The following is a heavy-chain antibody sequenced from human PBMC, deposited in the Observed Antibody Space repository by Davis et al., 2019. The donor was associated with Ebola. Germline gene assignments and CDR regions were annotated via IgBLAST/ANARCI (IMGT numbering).Heavy chain of an antibody. CDR3: AKDDYHSGSPFDY. J-gene: IGHJ4*02. CDR1: GFTFSNYA. D-gene: IGHD1-26*01. Sequence: GESLKISCAASGFTFSNYAMHWVRQAPGKGLEWVAFIRFDGSTKYYADSVKGRFAISRDNSKNTLYLQMNSLRAEDTAVYYCAKDDYHSGSPFDYWGQGTLVTVSS. CDR2: IRFDGSTK. V-gene: IGHV3-30*02.